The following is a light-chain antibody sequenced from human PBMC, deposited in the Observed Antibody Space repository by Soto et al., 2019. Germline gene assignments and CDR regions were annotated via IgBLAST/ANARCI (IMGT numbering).Light chain of an antibody. CDR2: GAS. V-gene: IGKV3-15*01. CDR3: QQYNNWPLT. CDR1: QSVSSN. J-gene: IGKJ4*01. Sequence: EIVMTQSPATLSVSLGERATLSCRASQSVSSNLAWYQQKPGQAPRLLIYGASTRATGIPARFSGSGSGTGFTLTISSLQSEDFAVYYCQQYNNWPLTFGGGTKVDIK.